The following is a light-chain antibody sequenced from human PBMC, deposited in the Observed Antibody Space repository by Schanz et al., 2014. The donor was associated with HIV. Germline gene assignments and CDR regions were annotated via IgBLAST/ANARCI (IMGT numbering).Light chain of an antibody. CDR2: DVS. CDR1: SSDVGGYNY. Sequence: QSALTQPASVSGTPGQSITISCTGSSSDVGGYNYVSWYQQHPDKAPKLMIYDVSDRPSGVSNRFSGSKSGNTASLTISGLQAEDEADYYCSSYTSSSTGVFGGGTKLTV. CDR3: SSYTSSSTGV. J-gene: IGLJ3*02. V-gene: IGLV2-14*03.